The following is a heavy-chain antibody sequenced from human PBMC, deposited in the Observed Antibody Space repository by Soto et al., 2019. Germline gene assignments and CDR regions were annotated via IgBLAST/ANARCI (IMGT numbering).Heavy chain of an antibody. D-gene: IGHD2-21*02. J-gene: IGHJ6*02. CDR3: ARATAPQTPYSLDV. V-gene: IGHV3-9*01. CDR2: SSWSGGYI. CDR1: GFTFDDYA. Sequence: EVQLVESGGGLVQPGRSLRLSCAASGFTFDDYAMYWVRQAPGKGLEWVSGSSWSGGYIGYADSVKGRFTISRDNAKNSLYLEMKSLRADDTALYYCARATAPQTPYSLDVWGQGTTVTV.